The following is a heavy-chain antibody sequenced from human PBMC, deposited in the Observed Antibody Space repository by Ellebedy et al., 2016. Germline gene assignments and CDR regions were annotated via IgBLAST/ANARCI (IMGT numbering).Heavy chain of an antibody. D-gene: IGHD2-8*01. CDR2: ISASGGST. Sequence: GGSLRLXXAASGFTFSTYAMSWIRQAPGKGPEWVSAISASGGSTYYADSVKGRLTISRDNSQNTLYLQMNSLRAGDTSLYYCARQLGYCTDGNCYFDYWGQGTLVTVSS. CDR3: ARQLGYCTDGNCYFDY. V-gene: IGHV3-23*01. J-gene: IGHJ4*02. CDR1: GFTFSTYA.